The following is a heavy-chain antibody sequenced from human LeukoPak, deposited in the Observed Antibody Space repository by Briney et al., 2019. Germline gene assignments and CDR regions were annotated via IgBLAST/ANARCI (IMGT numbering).Heavy chain of an antibody. D-gene: IGHD3-10*01. Sequence: GESLKISCKGSGYSFTSYWIGWVRQMPGKGLEWMGIIYPGDSDTRYSPSFQGQVTISADKSISTAYLQWSSLKASDTAMYYCARHSYQYGSGSYYNPQPDYWGQGTLVTVSS. CDR2: IYPGDSDT. V-gene: IGHV5-51*01. J-gene: IGHJ4*02. CDR3: ARHSYQYGSGSYYNPQPDY. CDR1: GYSFTSYW.